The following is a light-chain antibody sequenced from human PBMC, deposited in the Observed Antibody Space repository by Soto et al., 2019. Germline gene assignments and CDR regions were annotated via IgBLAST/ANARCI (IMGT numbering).Light chain of an antibody. Sequence: EIVLTQSPGTLSLSPGERATLSCRASQSVSSSYLAWYQQKPGQAPRLLIYGASSRATGIPDRFSGSGSGTDFTLTISRLEHADYAVYYCQQYGSSPFTFGPGTKVDIK. CDR3: QQYGSSPFT. CDR1: QSVSSSY. J-gene: IGKJ3*01. CDR2: GAS. V-gene: IGKV3-20*01.